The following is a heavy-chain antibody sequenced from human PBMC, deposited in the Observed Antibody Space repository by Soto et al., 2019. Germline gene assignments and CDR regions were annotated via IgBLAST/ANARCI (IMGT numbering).Heavy chain of an antibody. D-gene: IGHD3-10*01. CDR1: GFTFSSYG. CDR2: IWYDGNNK. CDR3: ARDEGLGVNYYYYGMDL. Sequence: QVQLVESGGGVVQPGRSLRLSCAASGFTFSSYGMHWVRQAPGKGLEWVAVIWYDGNNKYYADSVKGRFTISRDNSKNTLYLQMNSLRAEDTAVYYWARDEGLGVNYYYYGMDLWGQGTTVTVSS. V-gene: IGHV3-33*01. J-gene: IGHJ6*02.